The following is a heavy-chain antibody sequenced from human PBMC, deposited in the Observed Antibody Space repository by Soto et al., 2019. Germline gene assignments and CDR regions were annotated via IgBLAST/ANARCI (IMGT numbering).Heavy chain of an antibody. Sequence: QITLKESGPTLVKPTQTLTLTCTLSGFSIGTSGMGVGWIRQPPGKALEWLGVIYWDDDKRYSPSLKSRLTITKDTSKNQVVLTVTNVEPVDTSTYYCAHRDSHNYYVFDYWGPGTLVTVSS. CDR1: GFSIGTSGMG. CDR3: AHRDSHNYYVFDY. V-gene: IGHV2-5*02. D-gene: IGHD3-10*02. J-gene: IGHJ4*02. CDR2: IYWDDDK.